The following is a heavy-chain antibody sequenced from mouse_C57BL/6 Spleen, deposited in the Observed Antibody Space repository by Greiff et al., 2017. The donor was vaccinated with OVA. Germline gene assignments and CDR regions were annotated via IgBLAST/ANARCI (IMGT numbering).Heavy chain of an antibody. D-gene: IGHD2-1*01. V-gene: IGHV1-64*01. CDR2: IHPNSGST. CDR3: ARSRPHLLPLGY. J-gene: IGHJ2*01. CDR1: GYTFTSYW. Sequence: QVQLKQPGAELVKPGASVKLSCKASGYTFTSYWMHWVKQRPGQGLEWIGMIHPNSGSTNYNEKFKSKATLTVDKSSSTAYMQLSSLTSEDSAVYYCARSRPHLLPLGYWGQGTTLTVSS.